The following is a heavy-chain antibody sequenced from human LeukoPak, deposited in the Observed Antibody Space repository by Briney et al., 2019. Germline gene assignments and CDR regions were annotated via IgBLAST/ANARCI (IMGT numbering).Heavy chain of an antibody. CDR3: AKSPKSPAISMVRGVSSYNYYMDV. CDR1: GFTFRSYG. V-gene: IGHV3-30*02. Sequence: GGSLRLSCAAPGFTFRSYGMHWVRQGPGKGVEGVAFIRDDGRNKYYADSVKGRFTISRDNSKNTLYLQMNSLRVEDTAVYYCAKSPKSPAISMVRGVSSYNYYMDVWGTGTTVTISS. J-gene: IGHJ6*03. CDR2: IRDDGRNK. D-gene: IGHD3-10*01.